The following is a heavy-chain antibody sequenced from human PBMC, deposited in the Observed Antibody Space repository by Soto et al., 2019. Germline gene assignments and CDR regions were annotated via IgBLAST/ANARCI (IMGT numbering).Heavy chain of an antibody. CDR2: IKQDGSDK. Sequence: EVQLVESGGGLVQPGGSLRLACAASGFIFSSFWMSWVRQAPGKGLEWVADIKQDGSDKYYVDSVMGRFTISRDNAQNSLYVQMNSRRAGGTAVYYCAREGVYGMHVWGQGTTVTVSS. D-gene: IGHD3-16*01. CDR3: AREGVYGMHV. CDR1: GFIFSSFW. V-gene: IGHV3-7*03. J-gene: IGHJ6*02.